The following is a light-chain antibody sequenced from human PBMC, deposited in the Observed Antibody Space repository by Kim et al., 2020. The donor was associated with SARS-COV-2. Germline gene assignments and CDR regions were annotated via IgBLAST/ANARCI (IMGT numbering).Light chain of an antibody. Sequence: DIQMTQSPSSLSASVGDRVTITCRASQSISSYLSWYQQKPGKAPKLLIYDASSLQSGVPSRFSGSGSGTDFTPTISSLQPEDFATYYCQQSYSTLPYTFGQGTKLEI. J-gene: IGKJ2*01. CDR2: DAS. CDR1: QSISSY. CDR3: QQSYSTLPYT. V-gene: IGKV1-39*01.